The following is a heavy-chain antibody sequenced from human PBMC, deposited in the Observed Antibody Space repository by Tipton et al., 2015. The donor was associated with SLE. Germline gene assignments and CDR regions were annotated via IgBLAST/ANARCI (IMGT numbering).Heavy chain of an antibody. CDR1: GFTFRSST. CDR3: ARDLPDAFDI. Sequence: SLRLSCAASGFTFRSSTMNWVRQAPGKGLEWVASISSSSSYIYYADSVKGRFTISRDNAKNSLYLQMNSLRAEDTAVYYCARDLPDAFDIWVQGTMVTVSS. J-gene: IGHJ3*02. CDR2: ISSSSSYI. V-gene: IGHV3-21*03.